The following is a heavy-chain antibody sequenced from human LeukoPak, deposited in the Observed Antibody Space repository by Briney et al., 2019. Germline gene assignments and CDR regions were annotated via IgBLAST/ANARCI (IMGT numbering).Heavy chain of an antibody. V-gene: IGHV4-34*01. D-gene: IGHD3-22*01. J-gene: IGHJ4*02. Sequence: SETLSLTCAVYGGSFSGYYWSWIRQPPGKGLEWIGEINHSGSTNYNPSLKSRVTISVDTSKNQFSLKLSSVTAADTAVYYCARRTYYYDSSGYYYGRKGWAYFDYWGRGTLVTVSS. CDR3: ARRTYYYDSSGYYYGRKGWAYFDY. CDR2: INHSGST. CDR1: GGSFSGYY.